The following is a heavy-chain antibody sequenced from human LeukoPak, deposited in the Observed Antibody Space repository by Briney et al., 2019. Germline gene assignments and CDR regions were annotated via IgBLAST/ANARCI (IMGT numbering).Heavy chain of an antibody. V-gene: IGHV4-34*01. Sequence: SQTLSLTCAVYGGSFSGYYWSWIRQPPGKGLEWIGEINHSGSTNYNPSLKSRVTISVDTSKNQFSLKLSSVTAADTAVYYCARGLSAIVHWGQGTLVTVSS. D-gene: IGHD2-21*02. J-gene: IGHJ4*02. CDR1: GGSFSGYY. CDR2: INHSGST. CDR3: ARGLSAIVH.